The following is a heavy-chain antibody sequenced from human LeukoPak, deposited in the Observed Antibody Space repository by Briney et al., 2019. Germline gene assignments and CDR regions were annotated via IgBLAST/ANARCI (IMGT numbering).Heavy chain of an antibody. J-gene: IGHJ4*02. CDR3: ARDLTRLDVDDY. Sequence: ASLKVSCKASVYTFTAYYIHWVRQTPGQGLEWMAWINPNSGDTNYAQKFLGRVTVASDTSLSTAYMGLSRLTSDDTAVYYCARDLTRLDVDDYWGQGTLVTVSS. V-gene: IGHV1-2*02. CDR2: INPNSGDT. D-gene: IGHD4-11*01. CDR1: VYTFTAYY.